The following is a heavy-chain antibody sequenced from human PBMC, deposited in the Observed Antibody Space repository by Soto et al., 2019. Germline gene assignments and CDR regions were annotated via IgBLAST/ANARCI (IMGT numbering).Heavy chain of an antibody. J-gene: IGHJ6*02. CDR3: PVGYGGHYYYYYYGMDV. D-gene: IGHD3-10*01. V-gene: IGHV3-23*01. Sequence: EVQLLESGGGLVQPGGSLRLSCAASGLTFNNYAMTWVRQAPGKGLEWVSAIDLSGADTYYADSVKGRFTVSRDNSKNTLYLQMNSLRAEDRAVYYCPVGYGGHYYYYYYGMDVWGQGTTVTVSS. CDR1: GLTFNNYA. CDR2: IDLSGADT.